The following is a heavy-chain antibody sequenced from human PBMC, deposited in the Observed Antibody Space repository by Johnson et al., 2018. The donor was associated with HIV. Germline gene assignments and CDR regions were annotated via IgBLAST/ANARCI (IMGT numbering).Heavy chain of an antibody. CDR2: IKQDGSEK. J-gene: IGHJ3*02. CDR3: ARQGKRLSWGGAFDI. D-gene: IGHD6-13*01. V-gene: IGHV3-7*01. Sequence: EVQLVESGGGLIQPGGSLRLSCAASGFTVSSYYMSWVRQAPGKGLELVANIKQDGSEKYYVDSVKGRFTISRDNVKNSMYLQMNSLRAEYTAVYYGARQGKRLSWGGAFDIWGQGTMVTVSS. CDR1: GFTVSSYY.